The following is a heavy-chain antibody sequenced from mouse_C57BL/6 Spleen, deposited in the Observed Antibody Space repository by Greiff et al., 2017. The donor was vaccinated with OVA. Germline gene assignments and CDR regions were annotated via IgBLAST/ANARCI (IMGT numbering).Heavy chain of an antibody. V-gene: IGHV1-4*01. CDR1: GYTFTSYT. J-gene: IGHJ4*01. CDR3: ASPPYYSNYDYAMDY. D-gene: IGHD2-5*01. Sequence: VKLMESGAELARPGASVKMSCKASGYTFTSYTMHWVKQRPGQGLEWIGYINPSSGYTKYNQKFKDKATLTADKSSSTAYMQLSSLTSEDSAVYYCASPPYYSNYDYAMDYWGQGTSVTVSS. CDR2: INPSSGYT.